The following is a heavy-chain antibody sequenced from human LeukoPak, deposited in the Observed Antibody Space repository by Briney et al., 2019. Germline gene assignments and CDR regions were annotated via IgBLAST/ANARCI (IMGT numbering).Heavy chain of an antibody. Sequence: ETLSLTCTVSGGSMTTYYWSWIRQPPGKGLEWIGYIYYSGSTNYNPSLKSRVTISVDTSKNQFSLKLSSVTAADTAVYYCASAAAGPGFDYWGQGTLVTVSS. D-gene: IGHD6-13*01. V-gene: IGHV4-59*01. CDR1: GGSMTTYY. J-gene: IGHJ4*02. CDR2: IYYSGST. CDR3: ASAAAGPGFDY.